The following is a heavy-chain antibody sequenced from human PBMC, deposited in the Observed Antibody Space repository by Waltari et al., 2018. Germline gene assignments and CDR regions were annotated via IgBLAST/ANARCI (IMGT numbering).Heavy chain of an antibody. D-gene: IGHD2-2*02. V-gene: IGHV3-23*01. CDR3: ANGVPAAIPGYFDY. Sequence: EVQLLESGGGLVQPGGSLRLSCAASGFTFSSYAMSWVRQAPGKGLEWVAALSGSGGSTEYADSVKGRFTISRDNSKNTLYLQMNSLRAEDTAVYYCANGVPAAIPGYFDYWGQGTLVTVSS. J-gene: IGHJ4*02. CDR2: LSGSGGST. CDR1: GFTFSSYA.